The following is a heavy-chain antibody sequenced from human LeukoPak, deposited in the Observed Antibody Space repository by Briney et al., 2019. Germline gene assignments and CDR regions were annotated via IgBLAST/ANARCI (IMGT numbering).Heavy chain of an antibody. Sequence: SETLSLTCPVYGAPFSGYHWGWIRQPPGKGLEWIGEINHSGSTNYNPSLKSRVTISVDTSKNQFSLKLGSVTAADTAVYYCAIVGGSDPCWSRGTLVTVSS. CDR3: AIVGGSDPC. CDR1: GAPFSGYH. D-gene: IGHD1-26*01. CDR2: INHSGST. V-gene: IGHV4-34*01. J-gene: IGHJ4*02.